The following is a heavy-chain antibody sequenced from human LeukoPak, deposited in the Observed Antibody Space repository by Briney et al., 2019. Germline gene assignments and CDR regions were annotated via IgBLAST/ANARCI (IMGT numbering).Heavy chain of an antibody. CDR3: ARVVGDSSGYDY. V-gene: IGHV1-69*13. CDR2: IIPIFGTA. J-gene: IGHJ4*02. D-gene: IGHD3-22*01. CDR1: GGTFSSYA. Sequence: ASVKVSCKASGGTFSSYAISWVRQAPGQGLEWMGGIIPIFGTANYAQKFQGRVTITADESTSTAYMELSSLRSEDTAVYYCARVVGDSSGYDYWGQGTLVTVSS.